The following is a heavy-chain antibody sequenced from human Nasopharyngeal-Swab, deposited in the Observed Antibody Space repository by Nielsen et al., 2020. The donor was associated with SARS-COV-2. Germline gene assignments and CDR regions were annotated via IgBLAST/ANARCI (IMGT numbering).Heavy chain of an antibody. D-gene: IGHD1-26*01. Sequence: ASVKVSCKASGHTFTSHDINWVRQATGQGLEWMGWMNPHIGNTGYAQKFQGRVTMARNTSISTAYMELNSLRSEDTAVYYCARGVGGYFDLWGRGTLVTVSS. CDR2: MNPHIGNT. J-gene: IGHJ2*01. V-gene: IGHV1-8*01. CDR3: ARGVGGYFDL. CDR1: GHTFTSHD.